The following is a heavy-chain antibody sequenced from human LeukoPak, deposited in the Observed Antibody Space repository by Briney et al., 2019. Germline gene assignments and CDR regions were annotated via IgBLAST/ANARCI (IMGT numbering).Heavy chain of an antibody. V-gene: IGHV3-21*01. CDR2: ISTSSSYI. CDR1: EFTFSTYS. CDR3: ARAGVPGLFDY. J-gene: IGHJ4*02. D-gene: IGHD3-10*01. Sequence: GGSLRLSCAASEFTFSTYSMNWVRQAPGKGLEWVSSISTSSSYIFYADSLKGRFTISRGNAKNSLYLQMDSLRAEDTAVYYCARAGVPGLFDYWGQGTLVTVSS.